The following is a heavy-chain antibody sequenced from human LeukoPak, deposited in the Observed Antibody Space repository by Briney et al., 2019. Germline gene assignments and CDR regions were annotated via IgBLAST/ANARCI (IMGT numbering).Heavy chain of an antibody. Sequence: SETLSLTCAVYGGSFSGYYWSWIRQPPGKGLEWIGEINHSGSTNYNPSLKSRVTISVDTSKNQFSLKLSSVTAADTAVYYCAREGVGTNRNNPRKYYFDYWGQGTLVTVSS. D-gene: IGHD4/OR15-4a*01. CDR1: GGSFSGYY. CDR3: AREGVGTNRNNPRKYYFDY. J-gene: IGHJ4*02. CDR2: INHSGST. V-gene: IGHV4-34*01.